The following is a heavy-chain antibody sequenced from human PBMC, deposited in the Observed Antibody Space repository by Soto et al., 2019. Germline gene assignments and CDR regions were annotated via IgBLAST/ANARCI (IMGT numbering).Heavy chain of an antibody. J-gene: IGHJ6*02. CDR1: GFTFSSYG. V-gene: IGHV3-33*01. D-gene: IGHD3-22*01. CDR3: ARDIYYDSSGYGMDV. Sequence: QVQLVESGGGVVQPGRSLRLSCAASGFTFSSYGMHWVRQAPGKGLEWVAVIWYDGSNKYYADSVKGRFTISRDNSKNTLYLQMNSLSAEDTTVYYCARDIYYDSSGYGMDVWGQGTTVTVSS. CDR2: IWYDGSNK.